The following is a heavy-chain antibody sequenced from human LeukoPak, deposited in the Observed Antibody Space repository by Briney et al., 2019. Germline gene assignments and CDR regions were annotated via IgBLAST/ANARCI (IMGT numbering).Heavy chain of an antibody. CDR2: ISAYNGNT. D-gene: IGHD2-2*01. V-gene: IGHV1-18*01. CDR3: ARSLVVVPAAMTPNWFDP. Sequence: ASVKVSCKASGYTFTSYGISWVRQAPGQGLEWMGWISAYNGNTNYAQKLQGGVTMTTDTSTSTAYMELRSLRSDDTAVYYCARSLVVVPAAMTPNWFDPWGQGTLVTVSS. J-gene: IGHJ5*02. CDR1: GYTFTSYG.